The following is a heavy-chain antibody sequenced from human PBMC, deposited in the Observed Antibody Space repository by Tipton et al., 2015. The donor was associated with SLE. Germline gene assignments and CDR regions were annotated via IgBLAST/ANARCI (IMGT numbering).Heavy chain of an antibody. J-gene: IGHJ3*01. V-gene: IGHV3-21*01. Sequence: SLRLSCAASGFTFSSYSMNWVRQAPGKGLEWVSSISSSSSYIYYADSVKGRFTISRDNAKNSLYLQMDSVRAEDTAVYYCARDRSKTGPNAFDVWGQGTMVTVSS. CDR2: ISSSSSYI. CDR3: ARDRSKTGPNAFDV. D-gene: IGHD1-1*01. CDR1: GFTFSSYS.